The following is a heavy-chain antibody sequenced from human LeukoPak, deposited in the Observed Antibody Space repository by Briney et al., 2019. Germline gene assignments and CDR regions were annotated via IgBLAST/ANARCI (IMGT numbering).Heavy chain of an antibody. CDR1: GYTFTGYY. D-gene: IGHD6-13*01. CDR2: INPNSGGT. V-gene: IGHV1-2*02. CDR3: ASSIAADKYYYYYYGMDV. Sequence: ASVKVSCKASGYTFTGYYMHWVRQAPGQGLEWMGWINPNSGGTNYAQKFQGRVTVTRDTSISTTYMELSRLRSDDTAVYYCASSIAADKYYYYYYGMDVWGQGTTVTVSS. J-gene: IGHJ6*02.